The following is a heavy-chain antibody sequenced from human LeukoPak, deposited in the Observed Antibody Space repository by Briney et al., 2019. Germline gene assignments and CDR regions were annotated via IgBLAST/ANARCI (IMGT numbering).Heavy chain of an antibody. V-gene: IGHV4-59*01. CDR2: IYYSGST. Sequence: SETLSLTCTASGVSISSYYWSWIRQPPGKGLEWIGYIYYSGSTNYNPSLKSRVTISVDTSKNQFSLKLSSVTAADTAVYYCARGHAGVYWGQGTLVTVSS. J-gene: IGHJ4*02. CDR3: ARGHAGVY. CDR1: GVSISSYY. D-gene: IGHD3-10*01.